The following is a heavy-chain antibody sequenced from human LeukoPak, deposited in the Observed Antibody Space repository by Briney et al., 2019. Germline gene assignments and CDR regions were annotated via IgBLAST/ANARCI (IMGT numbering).Heavy chain of an antibody. J-gene: IGHJ4*02. CDR2: ISYDGSNK. V-gene: IGHV3-30*18. Sequence: GGSQRLSCAASGFTFSNYGMHWVRQAPGKGLEWVTLISYDGSNKYYADSVKGRFTISRDNSKNTLYLQMNSLRAEDTAVYYCAKSHGYSYGFDYWGQGTLVTVSS. CDR1: GFTFSNYG. CDR3: AKSHGYSYGFDY. D-gene: IGHD5-18*01.